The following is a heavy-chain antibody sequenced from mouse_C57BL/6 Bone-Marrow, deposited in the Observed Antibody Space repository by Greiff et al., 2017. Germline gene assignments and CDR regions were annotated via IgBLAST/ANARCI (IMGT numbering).Heavy chain of an antibody. V-gene: IGHV1-55*01. CDR2: IYPTSGRT. Sequence: QVQLQQPGAELVTPGASVKMSCKASGYTFTSYWITWVKQRPGQGLEWIGDIYPTSGRTNYNEKFKSKAILTVDTSSNTAYMQRSSLTSEDAAGFYCARSGPLGRSLDYGGQGTTLTVSS. CDR3: ARSGPLGRSLDY. J-gene: IGHJ2*01. CDR1: GYTFTSYW. D-gene: IGHD4-1*01.